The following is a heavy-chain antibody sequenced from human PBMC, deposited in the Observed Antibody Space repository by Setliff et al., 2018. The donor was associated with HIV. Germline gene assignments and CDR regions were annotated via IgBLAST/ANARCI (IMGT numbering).Heavy chain of an antibody. J-gene: IGHJ4*02. CDR1: GFTFSTFW. V-gene: IGHV3-33*08. CDR3: ARRAYCSSTTCFDN. Sequence: PGGSLRLSCAASGFTFSTFWMGWVRQAPGKGLEWVAVIWYDGSNKYYADSVKGRYTISRDTSRNTLYLQMNSLRVEDTAVYYCARRAYCSSTTCFDNWGQGTQVTVSS. D-gene: IGHD2-2*01. CDR2: IWYDGSNK.